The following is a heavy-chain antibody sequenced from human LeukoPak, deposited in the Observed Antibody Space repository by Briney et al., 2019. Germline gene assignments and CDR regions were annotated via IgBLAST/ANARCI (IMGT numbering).Heavy chain of an antibody. J-gene: IGHJ4*02. D-gene: IGHD3-3*01. CDR2: IYTSGST. CDR3: ARSFWSGYSRGGYFDY. CDR1: GGSISSYY. Sequence: SETLSLTCTVSGGSISSYYWSWIRQPAGKGLEWIGRIYTSGSTNYNPSLKSRVTMSVDTSKNQFSLKLSSVTAADTAVYYCARSFWSGYSRGGYFDYWGQGTLVTVSS. V-gene: IGHV4-4*07.